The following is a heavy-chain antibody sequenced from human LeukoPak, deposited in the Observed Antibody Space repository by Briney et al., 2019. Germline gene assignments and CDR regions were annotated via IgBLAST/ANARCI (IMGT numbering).Heavy chain of an antibody. CDR2: IRSKANSYAT. CDR1: GFAFSGSA. J-gene: IGHJ4*02. CDR3: TTWVAEMATDY. V-gene: IGHV3-73*01. Sequence: GGSLRLSCAASGFAFSGSAMHWVRQASGKGLEWIGRIRSKANSYATSYAASVKGRFTVSRDDSKNTAYLQMNSLKTEDTAVYYCTTWVAEMATDYWGQGTLVTVSS. D-gene: IGHD5-24*01.